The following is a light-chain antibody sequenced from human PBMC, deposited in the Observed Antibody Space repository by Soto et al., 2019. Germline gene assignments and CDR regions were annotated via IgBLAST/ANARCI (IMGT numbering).Light chain of an antibody. CDR3: QPHNNGPPWT. CDR2: GAS. CDR1: QSVSTN. Sequence: EIGMTQSPATLSVSPGERATLSCRDSQSVSTNLAWYQHKPGQAPRLLIYGASTRATGIPASFSGSGSGTEFTLTISSLQSEDFAIYYCQPHNNGPPWTFGQGTKVDIK. J-gene: IGKJ1*01. V-gene: IGKV3-15*01.